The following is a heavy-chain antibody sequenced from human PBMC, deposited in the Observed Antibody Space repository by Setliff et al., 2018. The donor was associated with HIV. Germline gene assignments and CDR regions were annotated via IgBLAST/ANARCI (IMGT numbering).Heavy chain of an antibody. CDR3: ARRGNLLEGRQLDS. V-gene: IGHV3-23*01. CDR1: GFTFSSYS. D-gene: IGHD1-1*01. J-gene: IGHJ4*02. Sequence: QTGGSLRLSCAASGFTFSSYSMNWVRQAPGKGLEWVSAISTSGGAADYADSVKGRFTISRDNSRNTLYLQMNSLRAEDTALYFCARRGNLLEGRQLDSWGQGTLVTVSS. CDR2: ISTSGGAA.